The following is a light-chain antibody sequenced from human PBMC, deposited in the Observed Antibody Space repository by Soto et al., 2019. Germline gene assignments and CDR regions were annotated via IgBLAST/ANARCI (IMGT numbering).Light chain of an antibody. J-gene: IGLJ1*01. V-gene: IGLV2-14*01. Sequence: QSALTQPASVSGSLGQSITISCTGTSSDVGGYNYVSWYQQQPGKAPKLIISEVSNRPSGISNRFSGSKSGNTASLIISGLQAEDEADYYCCSFTSSITYVFGTGTKLTVL. CDR3: CSFTSSITYV. CDR2: EVS. CDR1: SSDVGGYNY.